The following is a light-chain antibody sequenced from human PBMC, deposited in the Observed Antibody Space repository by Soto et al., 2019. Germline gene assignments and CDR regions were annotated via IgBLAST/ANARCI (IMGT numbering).Light chain of an antibody. CDR3: STYAGSSNG. CDR2: EFN. J-gene: IGLJ1*01. CDR1: SSDVGGYNY. Sequence: QSVLTQPPSASGTRGQSVAISCPGTSSDVGGYNYVHCYQQHPGKAPKLMIYEFNKRPSGLPDRFSDSKSVNTAALTVSGLQAEDVADYYRSTYAGSSNGFGTGPKATV. V-gene: IGLV2-8*01.